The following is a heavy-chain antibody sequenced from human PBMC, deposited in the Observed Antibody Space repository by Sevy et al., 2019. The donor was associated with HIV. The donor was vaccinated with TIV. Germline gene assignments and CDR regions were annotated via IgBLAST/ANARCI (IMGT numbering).Heavy chain of an antibody. CDR3: AKDSRVYSSSHFDY. V-gene: IGHV3-48*03. Sequence: GGSLRLSCTASGFTFSSYDMNWVRQAPGKGLEWVSKISSSGSSIYYADSVKGRFTISRDNAKNSLYLQMNSLRAEDTAVYYCAKDSRVYSSSHFDYWGQGTLVTVSS. CDR2: ISSSGSSI. CDR1: GFTFSSYD. D-gene: IGHD6-13*01. J-gene: IGHJ4*02.